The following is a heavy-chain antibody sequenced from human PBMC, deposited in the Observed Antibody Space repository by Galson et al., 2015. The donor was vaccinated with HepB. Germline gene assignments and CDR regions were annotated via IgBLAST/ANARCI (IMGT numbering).Heavy chain of an antibody. CDR3: ARGTGYSYGPFDY. V-gene: IGHV3-21*01. Sequence: LSLTCAVSGGSISSTNWWSWVRQPPGKGLEWVSFISGSRSYTSRADSVRGRFTISRDNAKNLLYLQMNSLRAEDTAVYYYARGTGYSYGPFDYWGQGILVSVSS. J-gene: IGHJ4*02. CDR1: GGSISSTN. CDR2: ISGSRSYT. D-gene: IGHD5-18*01.